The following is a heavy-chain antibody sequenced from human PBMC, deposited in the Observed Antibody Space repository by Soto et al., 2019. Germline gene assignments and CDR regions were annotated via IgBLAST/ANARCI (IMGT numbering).Heavy chain of an antibody. J-gene: IGHJ6*02. CDR3: ARASPIITMVRGVIDYYYGMDV. V-gene: IGHV1-69*01. CDR1: GGTFSSYA. Sequence: QVQLVQSGAEVKKPGSSVKVSCKASGGTFSSYAISWVRQAPGQGLEWMGGIIPIFGTANYAQKFQGRVTITADESTSTAYMELSNLRSENTAVYYCARASPIITMVRGVIDYYYGMDVWGQGTTVTVSS. CDR2: IIPIFGTA. D-gene: IGHD3-10*01.